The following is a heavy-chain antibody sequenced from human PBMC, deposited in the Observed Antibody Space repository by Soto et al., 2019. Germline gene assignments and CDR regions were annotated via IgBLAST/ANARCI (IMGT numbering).Heavy chain of an antibody. CDR3: AREGGTYYDYIWGSPEAFDI. Sequence: QVQLVQSGAEVKKPGASVKVSCKASGYTFTSYAMHWVRQAPGQRLEWIGWINAGNGNTKYSQKFQGRVTITRDTAASTAYMELSSLRSEDTAVYYCAREGGTYYDYIWGSPEAFDIWGQGTMVTVSS. CDR2: INAGNGNT. V-gene: IGHV1-3*01. J-gene: IGHJ3*02. D-gene: IGHD3-16*01. CDR1: GYTFTSYA.